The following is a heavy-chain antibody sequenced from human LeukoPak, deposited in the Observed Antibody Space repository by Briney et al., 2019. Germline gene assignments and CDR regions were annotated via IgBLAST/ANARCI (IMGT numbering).Heavy chain of an antibody. V-gene: IGHV3-30-3*01. CDR1: GFAFSSYA. D-gene: IGHD6-13*01. CDR3: ARVKGGIAAAGNYFDY. CDR2: ASYDGGSK. Sequence: GRSLRLSCAASGFAFSSYAMHWVRQGPGKGLEWVALASYDGGSKYYADSVKGRITISRDNSKNTLHPQMNSLRTEDTAVYYCARVKGGIAAAGNYFDYWGQGTLVTVSS. J-gene: IGHJ4*02.